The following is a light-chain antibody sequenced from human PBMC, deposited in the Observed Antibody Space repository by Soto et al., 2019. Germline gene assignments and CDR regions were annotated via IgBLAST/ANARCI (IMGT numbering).Light chain of an antibody. J-gene: IGKJ1*01. V-gene: IGKV3D-15*01. Sequence: EIVLTQSPCLLSLSPGARATLSCRASQSIDSRYLGWYQQKPGQTPRLLIYGASGRATGIPARFSGSGSGTEFTLTISSLQSEDFAVYYCQQYNNWPTFGQGTKVDI. CDR3: QQYNNWPT. CDR2: GAS. CDR1: QSIDSRY.